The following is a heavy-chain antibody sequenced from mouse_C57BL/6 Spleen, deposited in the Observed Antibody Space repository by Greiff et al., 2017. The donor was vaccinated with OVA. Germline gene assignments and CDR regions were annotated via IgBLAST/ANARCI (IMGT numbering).Heavy chain of an antibody. J-gene: IGHJ2*01. D-gene: IGHD1-1*01. Sequence: EVKLQESGGGLVKPGGSLKLSCAASGFTFSDYGMHWVRQAPAKGLVWVAYISSGSSTIYYADTVTGRFTISRDNAKNTLFLQMTSLRSEDTAMYYCARPYYYGSSSHVDYWGQGTTLTVSS. CDR1: GFTFSDYG. CDR3: ARPYYYGSSSHVDY. CDR2: ISSGSSTI. V-gene: IGHV5-17*01.